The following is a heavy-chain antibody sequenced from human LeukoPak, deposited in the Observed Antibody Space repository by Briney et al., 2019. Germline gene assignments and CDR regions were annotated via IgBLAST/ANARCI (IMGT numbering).Heavy chain of an antibody. J-gene: IGHJ4*02. CDR2: INWNGGST. D-gene: IGHD3-10*01. CDR3: AREGLYYYGSGSYRIFDY. V-gene: IGHV3-20*04. Sequence: GGSLRLSCAASGFTFDDYGMSWVRQAPGKGLEWVSDINWNGGSTGYADSVKGRFTISRDNAKNSLYLQMNSLRAEDTALYYCAREGLYYYGSGSYRIFDYWGQGTLVTVSS. CDR1: GFTFDDYG.